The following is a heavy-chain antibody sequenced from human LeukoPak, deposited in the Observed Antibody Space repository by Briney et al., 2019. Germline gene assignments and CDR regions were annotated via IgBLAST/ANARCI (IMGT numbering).Heavy chain of an antibody. D-gene: IGHD2-2*02. V-gene: IGHV1-69*02. J-gene: IGHJ4*02. CDR1: GGTFSSCT. Sequence: GASVEVSCKASGGTFSSCTISWVRQAPGQGLEWMGRIIPILGIANYAQKFQGRVTITADKSTSTAYMELSSLRSEDTAVYYCASWGDGYCSSTSCYTLDYWGQGTLVTVSS. CDR3: ASWGDGYCSSTSCYTLDY. CDR2: IIPILGIA.